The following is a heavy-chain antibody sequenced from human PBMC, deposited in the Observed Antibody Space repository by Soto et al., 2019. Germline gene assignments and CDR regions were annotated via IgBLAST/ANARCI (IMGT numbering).Heavy chain of an antibody. J-gene: IGHJ6*02. CDR2: IIPIFGTA. V-gene: IGHV1-69*01. Sequence: VKVSCKASGGTFSGYAISWVRQAPGQGLEWMGGIIPIFGTANYAQKFQGRVTITADESTSTAYMELSSLRSEDTAVYYCARRGRTYYDFWSGPPQGYYGMDVWGQGTTVTVSS. CDR3: ARRGRTYYDFWSGPPQGYYGMDV. D-gene: IGHD3-3*01. CDR1: GGTFSGYA.